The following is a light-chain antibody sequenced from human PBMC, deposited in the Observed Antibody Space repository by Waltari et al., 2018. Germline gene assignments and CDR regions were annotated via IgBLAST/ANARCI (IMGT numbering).Light chain of an antibody. Sequence: IVLTQSPATLSLSPGERATLSCRASPTVSTYLAWFQQTPGQAPRLLIYDAPNRAPGIPARFSGSGSGTDFSLTISSLEPEDFAVYYCHQRSLWPWTFGQGTKVAIK. CDR2: DAP. V-gene: IGKV3-11*01. CDR3: HQRSLWPWT. J-gene: IGKJ1*01. CDR1: PTVSTY.